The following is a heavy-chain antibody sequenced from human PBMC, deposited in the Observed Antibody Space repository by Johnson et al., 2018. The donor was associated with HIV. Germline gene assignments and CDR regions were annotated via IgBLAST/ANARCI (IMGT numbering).Heavy chain of an antibody. CDR2: INSDGSTT. CDR1: GFTFNSYW. CDR3: ARDFSLVGGWSPFDI. D-gene: IGHD6-19*01. V-gene: IGHV3-74*01. J-gene: IGHJ3*02. Sequence: VQLVESGGGVVQPGRSLRLSCAASGFTFNSYWMHWVRQAPGKGLVWVSRINSDGSTTSYADSVKGRFTISRDNAKNTLYLQMNSLSAEETAVYYCARDFSLVGGWSPFDIWGQGTMVTVSS.